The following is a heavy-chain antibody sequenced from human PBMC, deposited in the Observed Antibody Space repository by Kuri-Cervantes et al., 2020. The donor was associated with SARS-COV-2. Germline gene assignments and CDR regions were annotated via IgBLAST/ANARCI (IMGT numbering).Heavy chain of an antibody. D-gene: IGHD3-22*01. J-gene: IGHJ4*02. CDR2: ISSSSSYI. V-gene: IGHV3-21*04. CDR1: GFTFGDYA. Sequence: GESLKISCTASGFTFGDYAMSWVRQAPGRGLEWVSSISSSSSYIYYADSVKGRFTISRDNAKNSLYLQMNSLRAEDTAVYYCAKRYDTSGDYWHYFDYWGQGTLVTVSS. CDR3: AKRYDTSGDYWHYFDY.